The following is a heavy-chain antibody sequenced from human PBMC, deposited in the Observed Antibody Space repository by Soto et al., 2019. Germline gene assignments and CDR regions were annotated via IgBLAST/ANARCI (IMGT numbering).Heavy chain of an antibody. Sequence: SETLSLTCAVSGGSISSSNWWSWVRQPPGKGLEWIGEIYHSGSTNYNPSLKSRVTISVDTSKNQFSLKLSSVTAADTAVYYCARLGSHYWFDPWGQGTLVTVSS. J-gene: IGHJ5*02. V-gene: IGHV4-4*02. CDR2: IYHSGST. D-gene: IGHD7-27*01. CDR1: GGSISSSNW. CDR3: ARLGSHYWFDP.